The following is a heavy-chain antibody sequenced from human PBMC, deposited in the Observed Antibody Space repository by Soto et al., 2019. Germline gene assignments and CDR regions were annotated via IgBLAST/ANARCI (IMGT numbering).Heavy chain of an antibody. Sequence: SQTLSLTCAISGDSVSSNSAAWNWIRQSPSRGLEWLGRTYYRSKWYNDYAVSVKSRITINPDTSKNQFSLQLNSVTPEDTAVYSCAREEVEMATKGSYYYGMDVWGQGTTVTVSS. V-gene: IGHV6-1*01. J-gene: IGHJ6*02. CDR2: TYYRSKWYN. CDR1: GDSVSSNSAA. CDR3: AREEVEMATKGSYYYGMDV. D-gene: IGHD1-26*01.